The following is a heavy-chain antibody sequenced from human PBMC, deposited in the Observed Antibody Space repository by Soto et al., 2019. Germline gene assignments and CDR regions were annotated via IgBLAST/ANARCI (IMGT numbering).Heavy chain of an antibody. CDR1: RVTFSSYA. D-gene: IGHD3-22*01. CDR3: ARGYYYDNIPNAFDI. J-gene: IGHJ3*02. Sequence: SANVSCQSSRVTFSSYAISWVRHSSGQGLEWMGGIIPIFGTENYGQKFQGRVTITADESTITAYMELSSLRSEGTAVYYCARGYYYDNIPNAFDIWAQGTMVTASS. CDR2: IIPIFGTE. V-gene: IGHV1-69*13.